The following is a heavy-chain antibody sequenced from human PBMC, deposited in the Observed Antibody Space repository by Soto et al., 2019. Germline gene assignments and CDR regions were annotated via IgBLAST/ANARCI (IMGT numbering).Heavy chain of an antibody. CDR1: GFTFSSYA. D-gene: IGHD3-22*01. CDR2: ISYDGSNK. Sequence: QVQLVESGGGVVQPGRSLRLSCAASGFTFSSYAMHWVRQAPGKGLEWVAVISYDGSNKYYADSVKGRFTISRDNSKNTLYLQMNSLRAEDTAVYYCARDLGSEDYYDSRDHWFDPWGQGTLVTVSS. CDR3: ARDLGSEDYYDSRDHWFDP. V-gene: IGHV3-30-3*01. J-gene: IGHJ5*02.